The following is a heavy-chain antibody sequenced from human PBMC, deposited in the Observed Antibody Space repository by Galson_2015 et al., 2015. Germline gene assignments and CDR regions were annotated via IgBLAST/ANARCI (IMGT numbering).Heavy chain of an antibody. CDR3: STGRRRAPGGVDY. V-gene: IGHV3-15*01. Sequence: SLRLSCAASGFTFSNDWMSWVRQAPGKGLEWVGRIKSRTAGGTTDYSAHVKVRFTISRDDSENTLYLQMNSLKTEDTAAYYCSTGRRRAPGGVDYWGQGTLVTVSS. CDR1: GFTFSNDW. D-gene: IGHD1-1*01. CDR2: IKSRTAGGTT. J-gene: IGHJ4*02.